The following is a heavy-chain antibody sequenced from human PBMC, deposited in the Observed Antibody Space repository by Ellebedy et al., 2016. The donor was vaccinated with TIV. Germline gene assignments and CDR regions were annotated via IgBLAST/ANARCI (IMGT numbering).Heavy chain of an antibody. CDR2: IDPSDSYT. Sequence: GESLKISCKGSGYSFTSYWISWVRQMPGKGLEWMGRIDPSDSYTKYSPSFQGHVSISADKSISSAYLQWSSLKASDTAMYFCARMGGGYDSSSFDYWGQGTLVTVSS. CDR3: ARMGGGYDSSSFDY. J-gene: IGHJ4*02. V-gene: IGHV5-10-1*01. CDR1: GYSFTSYW. D-gene: IGHD5-12*01.